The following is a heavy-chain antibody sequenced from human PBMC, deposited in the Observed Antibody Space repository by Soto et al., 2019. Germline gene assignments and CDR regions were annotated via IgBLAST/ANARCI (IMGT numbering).Heavy chain of an antibody. CDR1: GDSVSRNSVA. Sequence: PSQTLSLTCAISGDSVSRNSVAWNWIRQSPSRGLEWLGRTYYRSKWYNNYAESVKSRITINPDTSKNQFSLQLNSVTPEDTAVYYCARGQADYYAMDVWGQRTTVTVSS. V-gene: IGHV6-1*01. D-gene: IGHD2-15*01. CDR3: ARGQADYYAMDV. J-gene: IGHJ6*02. CDR2: TYYRSKWYN.